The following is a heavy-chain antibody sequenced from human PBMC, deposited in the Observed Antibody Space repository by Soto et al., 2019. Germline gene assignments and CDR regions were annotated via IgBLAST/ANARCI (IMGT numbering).Heavy chain of an antibody. V-gene: IGHV2-70*11. CDR1: GFSLSTSGMC. D-gene: IGHD3-9*01. CDR2: IDWDDDK. CDR3: ARILYDILTGYYSAFDI. J-gene: IGHJ3*02. Sequence: SGPTLVKPTQTLTLTCTFSGFSLSTSGMCVSWIRPPPGKALEWLARIDWDDDKYYSTSLKTRPTISKDTSKNQVVLTMTNMDPVDTATYYCARILYDILTGYYSAFDIWGQGTMVTVSS.